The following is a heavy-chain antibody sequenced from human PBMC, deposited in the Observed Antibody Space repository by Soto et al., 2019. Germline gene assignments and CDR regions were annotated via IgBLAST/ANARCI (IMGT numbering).Heavy chain of an antibody. CDR3: ARDPNYFWSGYYSGARDAFDI. V-gene: IGHV3-11*01. D-gene: IGHD3-3*01. CDR2: ISSSGSTI. CDR1: GGNFGDYY. J-gene: IGHJ3*02. Sequence: GGSQRLSYAASGGNFGDYYRSWIRQEQGKGLEWVSYISSSGSTIYYADSVKGRFTISRDNAKNSLYLQMNSLRAEDTAVYYCARDPNYFWSGYYSGARDAFDIWGQGTMVTVSS.